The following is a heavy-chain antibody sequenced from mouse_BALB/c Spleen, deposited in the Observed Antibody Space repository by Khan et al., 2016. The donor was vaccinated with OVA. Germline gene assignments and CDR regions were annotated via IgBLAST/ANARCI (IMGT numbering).Heavy chain of an antibody. D-gene: IGHD2-3*01. J-gene: IGHJ1*01. CDR1: GYAFTNYW. V-gene: IGHV1-63*01. Sequence: QVQLQQSGTELVRPGTSVKISCKASGYAFTNYWLGWVKQRPGHGLEWIGNIYPGCGHTYYNEKFKVKATLTADKSSSTAYMQLSSLKSEDSAVVFWARSGGYSYYWYFDGWGAGTTVTVSA. CDR2: IYPGCGHT. CDR3: ARSGGYSYYWYFDG.